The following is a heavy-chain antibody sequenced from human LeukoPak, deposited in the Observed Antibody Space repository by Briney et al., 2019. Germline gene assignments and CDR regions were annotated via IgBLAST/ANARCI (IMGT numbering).Heavy chain of an antibody. V-gene: IGHV4-4*07. CDR3: AREGASGWYEHRYDY. J-gene: IGHJ4*02. CDR1: GGSISSYY. Sequence: SETLSLTCTVSGGSISSYYWSWIRQPAGKGLEWVGRIYTSGSTNYNPSLKSRVTMSVDTSKNQFSLKLSSVTAADTAVYYCAREGASGWYEHRYDYWGQGTLVTVSS. CDR2: IYTSGST. D-gene: IGHD6-19*01.